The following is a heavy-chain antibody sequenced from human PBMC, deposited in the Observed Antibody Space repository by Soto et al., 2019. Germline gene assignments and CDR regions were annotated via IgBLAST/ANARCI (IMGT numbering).Heavy chain of an antibody. D-gene: IGHD2-15*01. V-gene: IGHV5-51*01. Sequence: GESLKISCKGSGYSFTSYWIGWGRQMPGKGLGWMGIIYPGDSETRYSRSFQGQVTISADKSIGTAYLQWSSLEGSDTARYFCATSGSSAYNWFDPWGQGTLVTVSS. CDR1: GYSFTSYW. J-gene: IGHJ5*02. CDR2: IYPGDSET. CDR3: ATSGSSAYNWFDP.